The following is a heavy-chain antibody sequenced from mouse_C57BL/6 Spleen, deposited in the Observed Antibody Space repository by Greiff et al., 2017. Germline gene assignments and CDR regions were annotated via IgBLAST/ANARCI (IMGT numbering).Heavy chain of an antibody. V-gene: IGHV5-6*01. CDR1: GFTFSSYG. J-gene: IGHJ4*01. Sequence: EVKLMESGGDLVKPGGSLKLSCAASGFTFSSYGMSWVRQTPDKRLEWVATISSGGSYTYYPDSVKGRFTISRDNAKNTLYLQMSSLKSEDTAMYYCARGTTVVDYYAMDYWGQGTSVTVSS. CDR2: ISSGGSYT. D-gene: IGHD1-1*01. CDR3: ARGTTVVDYYAMDY.